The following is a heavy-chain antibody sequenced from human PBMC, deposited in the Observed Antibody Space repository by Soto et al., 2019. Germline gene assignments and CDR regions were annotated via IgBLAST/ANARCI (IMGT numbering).Heavy chain of an antibody. CDR1: GYTFTSYG. CDR3: ARDRISTSLSSDYYYMDV. J-gene: IGHJ6*03. CDR2: ISAYNGNT. V-gene: IGHV1-18*01. Sequence: ASVKVSCKASGYTFTSYGISWVRQAPGQGLEWMGRISAYNGNTNYAQKLQGRVTMTTDTSTSTAYMELRSLRSDDTAVYYCARDRISTSLSSDYYYMDVWGKGTTVTVSS. D-gene: IGHD2-2*01.